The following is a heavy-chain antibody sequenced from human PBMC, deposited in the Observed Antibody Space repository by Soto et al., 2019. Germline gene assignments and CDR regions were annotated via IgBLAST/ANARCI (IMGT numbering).Heavy chain of an antibody. D-gene: IGHD3-10*01. J-gene: IGHJ6*01. CDR1: GFTLSMYA. CDR2: ISGSGANT. Sequence: VGSLRLSCAVSGFTLSMYAMSSVRQAPLKGLEWVSGISGSGANTYLADYVKGRLTISRDNSKKTLYLQMNSLRAEDTATYYCGKQGTHFYYYNMDVWGQGTTVRVSS. CDR3: GKQGTHFYYYNMDV. V-gene: IGHV3-23*01.